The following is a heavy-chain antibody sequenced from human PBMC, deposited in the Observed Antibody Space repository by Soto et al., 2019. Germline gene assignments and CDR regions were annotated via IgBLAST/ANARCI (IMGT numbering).Heavy chain of an antibody. V-gene: IGHV5-51*01. CDR3: ARLRYCSSPSCYTPFDM. Sequence: GESLKISCKGSGYSFTSYCIDWVRQMPGKGPEWMGIIYPGDSDTRYSPSFQGQVTISADKSISTAYLQWSSLKASDTAMYYCARLRYCSSPSCYTPFDMWGQGPMVTVS. J-gene: IGHJ3*02. CDR2: IYPGDSDT. D-gene: IGHD2-2*02. CDR1: GYSFTSYC.